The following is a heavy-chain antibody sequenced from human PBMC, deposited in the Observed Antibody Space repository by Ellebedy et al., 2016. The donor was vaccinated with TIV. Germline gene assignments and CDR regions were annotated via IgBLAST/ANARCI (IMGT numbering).Heavy chain of an antibody. CDR1: GGSFSGYY. V-gene: IGHV4-34*01. CDR2: INHSGST. Sequence: SETLSLTXAVYGGSFSGYYWSWIRQPPGKGLEWIGEINHSGSTNYNPSLKSRVTISVDKSKNQFSLKLSSVTAADTAVYYCARDLGGSRYYGMDVWGQGTTVTVSS. D-gene: IGHD6-13*01. CDR3: ARDLGGSRYYGMDV. J-gene: IGHJ6*02.